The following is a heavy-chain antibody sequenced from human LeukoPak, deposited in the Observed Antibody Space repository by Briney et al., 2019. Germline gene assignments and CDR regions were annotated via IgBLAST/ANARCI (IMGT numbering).Heavy chain of an antibody. CDR2: IYYSGAT. Sequence: SETLSLTCTVSGGSISTNSYCWGWIRQPPGKGLEWIGSIYYSGATYYNPSLNSRVTISVDTSKNHFSLRLSSVTAADTAVYYCARHAGSGWRDYFDYWGQGTLVTVSS. D-gene: IGHD6-19*01. J-gene: IGHJ4*02. V-gene: IGHV4-39*01. CDR3: ARHAGSGWRDYFDY. CDR1: GGSISTNSYC.